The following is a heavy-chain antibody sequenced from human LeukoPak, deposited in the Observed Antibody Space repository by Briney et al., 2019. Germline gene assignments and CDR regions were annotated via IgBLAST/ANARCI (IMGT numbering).Heavy chain of an antibody. Sequence: PSETLSLTCAVSGCSISSDYYWGWVRQPPGKGLEWIGSIYYSGSTYYSPSLKSRVTISVDTSKNQFSLKLTSVTAADTAVYYCARHPRYCSSNSCYGPDAFDIWGQGTMVTVSS. V-gene: IGHV4-38-2*01. CDR3: ARHPRYCSSNSCYGPDAFDI. J-gene: IGHJ3*02. D-gene: IGHD2-2*01. CDR2: IYYSGST. CDR1: GCSISSDYY.